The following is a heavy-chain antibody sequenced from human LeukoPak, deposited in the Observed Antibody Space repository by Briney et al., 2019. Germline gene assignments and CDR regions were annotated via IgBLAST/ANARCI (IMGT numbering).Heavy chain of an antibody. CDR1: GGTFSSYA. D-gene: IGHD3-3*01. V-gene: IGHV1-69*13. Sequence: SVKVSCKASGGTFSSYAISWVRQAPGQGLEWTGGIIPIFGTANYAQKFQGRVTITADESTSTAYMELSSLRSEDTAVYYCARGLYDFWSGLENWVDPWGQGTLVTVSS. CDR2: IIPIFGTA. J-gene: IGHJ5*02. CDR3: ARGLYDFWSGLENWVDP.